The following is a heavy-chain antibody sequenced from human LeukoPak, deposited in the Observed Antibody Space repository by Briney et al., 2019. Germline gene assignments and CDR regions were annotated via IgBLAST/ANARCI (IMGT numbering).Heavy chain of an antibody. J-gene: IGHJ4*02. CDR3: AKHAAYSADY. CDR2: IKQDGSEK. D-gene: IGHD5-18*01. CDR1: GFTFSAYW. V-gene: IGHV3-7*01. Sequence: GGSLRLSCAASGFTFSAYWMSWVRQAPGKGLEWVANIKQDGSEKYYVDSVKGRFIISRDNAKNSLYLQMNSLRAEDTAVYYCAKHAAYSADYWGQGTLVTVSS.